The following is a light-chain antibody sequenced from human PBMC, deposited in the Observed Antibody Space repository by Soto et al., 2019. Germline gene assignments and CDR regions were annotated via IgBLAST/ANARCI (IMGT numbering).Light chain of an antibody. J-gene: IGKJ1*01. CDR3: QQANSFPWT. Sequence: DIQMNQSPSTVSGWVRVKITIAAGASQSISSWLAWYQQKPGKAPNLLIYTASSLQSGVQSRFSGRGSAADSTLLISRLQHEDFATSYCQQANSFPWTLGRGTKVDIK. V-gene: IGKV1-12*01. CDR2: TAS. CDR1: QSISSW.